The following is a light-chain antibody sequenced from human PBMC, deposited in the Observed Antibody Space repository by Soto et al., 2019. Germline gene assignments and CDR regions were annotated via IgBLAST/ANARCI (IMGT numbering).Light chain of an antibody. V-gene: IGKV1-12*02. Sequence: DIQMTQSPSSVSASVGDRVTITCRASQGLSSWLAWYQQRPGKAPKLLIYAASNLQNGVPSRFSGSASGTDFTLTITSLQPEDFATYYCQQANSFPWTFGQGTKVEIK. CDR2: AAS. CDR3: QQANSFPWT. CDR1: QGLSSW. J-gene: IGKJ1*01.